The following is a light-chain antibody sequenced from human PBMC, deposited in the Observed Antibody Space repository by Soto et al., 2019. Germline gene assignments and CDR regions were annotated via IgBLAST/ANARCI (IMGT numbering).Light chain of an antibody. V-gene: IGKV3-20*01. J-gene: IGKJ1*01. Sequence: IVLTQSPGTLSLYTWERETLYCRASQSVSSSYLAWYQQKRGQAPRLLIYGASTRATGVPARFSGSGSGTDFTLTISRLEPEDFAVYYCQQYGISPRTFGQGTEVDI. CDR3: QQYGISPRT. CDR2: GAS. CDR1: QSVSSSY.